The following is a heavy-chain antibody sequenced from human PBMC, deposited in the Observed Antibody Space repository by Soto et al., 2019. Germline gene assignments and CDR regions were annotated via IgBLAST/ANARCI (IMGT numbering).Heavy chain of an antibody. D-gene: IGHD6-6*01. Sequence: QVQLQESGPGLVKPSETLSLTCTVSGGSISSYYWSWIRQPPGKGLEWIGYIYYSGSTNYNPSLKSRVTISVVTSKNQFSLKLSSVTAADTAVYYCARAGYSSSLFYYYYMDVWGKGTTVTVSS. CDR1: GGSISSYY. CDR2: IYYSGST. J-gene: IGHJ6*03. V-gene: IGHV4-59*01. CDR3: ARAGYSSSLFYYYYMDV.